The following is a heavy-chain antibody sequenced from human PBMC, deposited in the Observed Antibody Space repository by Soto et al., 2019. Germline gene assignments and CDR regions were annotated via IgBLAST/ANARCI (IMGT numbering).Heavy chain of an antibody. CDR3: TRDRQIYRFYYYGMDV. CDR2: LGTSGDT. J-gene: IGHJ6*02. V-gene: IGHV3-13*01. Sequence: EVQLVESGGGLVQPGGSLKLSCVASGFSISSSDMHWVRQAMGKGLEWVSTLGTSGDTFYSGSVKGRFTISREDAKNSFHLQMNSLRAEDSAVYYCTRDRQIYRFYYYGMDVWGQGTAVTVS. CDR1: GFSISSSD. D-gene: IGHD3-3*01.